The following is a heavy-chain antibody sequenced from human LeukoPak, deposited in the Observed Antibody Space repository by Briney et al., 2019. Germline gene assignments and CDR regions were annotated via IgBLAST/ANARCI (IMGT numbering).Heavy chain of an antibody. CDR1: GFTFSSYS. CDR3: ASPRGYSYGRDAFDI. V-gene: IGHV3-21*01. Sequence: GGSLRLSCAASGFTFSSYSMTWVRQAPGKGLEWVSSISSSSSYIYYADSVKGRFTISRDNAKNSLYLQMNSLRAEDTAVYYCASPRGYSYGRDAFDIWGQGTMVTVSS. D-gene: IGHD5-18*01. CDR2: ISSSSSYI. J-gene: IGHJ3*02.